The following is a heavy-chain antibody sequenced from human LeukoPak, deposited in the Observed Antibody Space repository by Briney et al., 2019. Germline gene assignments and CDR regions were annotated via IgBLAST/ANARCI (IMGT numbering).Heavy chain of an antibody. V-gene: IGHV1-2*02. CDR1: GYTFTGYY. Sequence: RRASVKVSCKASGYTFTGYYMHWVRQAPGQGLEWMGWINPNSGGTNYAQKFQGRVTMTRDTSISTAYMELSRLRSDDTAVYYCALSNYYDSSGYPFWYYYYMDVWGKGTTVTISS. D-gene: IGHD3-22*01. J-gene: IGHJ6*03. CDR2: INPNSGGT. CDR3: ALSNYYDSSGYPFWYYYYMDV.